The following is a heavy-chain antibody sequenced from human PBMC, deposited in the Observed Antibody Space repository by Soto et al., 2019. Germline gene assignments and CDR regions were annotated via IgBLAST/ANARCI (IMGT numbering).Heavy chain of an antibody. CDR1: GGSISSGDYY. Sequence: SETLSLTCTVSGGSISSGDYYWSWIRQPPGKGLEWIGYIYYSGSTYYNPSLKSRVTISVDTSKNQFSLKLSSVTAADTAVYYCARDGVATKYGMDVWGQGTTVTVSS. V-gene: IGHV4-30-4*01. D-gene: IGHD5-12*01. CDR3: ARDGVATKYGMDV. J-gene: IGHJ6*02. CDR2: IYYSGST.